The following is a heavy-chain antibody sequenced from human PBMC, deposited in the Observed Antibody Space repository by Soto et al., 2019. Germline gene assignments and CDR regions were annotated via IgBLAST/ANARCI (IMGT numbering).Heavy chain of an antibody. J-gene: IGHJ4*02. CDR2: IKSEGSRT. V-gene: IGHV3-74*01. CDR3: ARDYYDSSSFYSSSFDY. CDR1: GFTFSMYW. Sequence: GGSLRLSCAASGFTFSMYWMHWVRQAPGKGLVWVSRIKSEGSRTSYADSVKGRFTISRDNAKNTLYLQMNSLRAEDTAVYYCARDYYDSSSFYSSSFDYWGQGTLVTSPQ. D-gene: IGHD3-22*01.